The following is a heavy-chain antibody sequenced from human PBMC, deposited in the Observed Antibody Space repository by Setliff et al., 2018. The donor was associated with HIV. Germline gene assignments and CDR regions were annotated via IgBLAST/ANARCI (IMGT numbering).Heavy chain of an antibody. Sequence: SETLSLTCTVSGGSISKYFWSWIRQSAEKGLEWIGRIYRSGSTNQNPSLKGRVRMSVDTSKSQFSLNQSSVTAAYTAVYYCASSLDYSGSGSYYVGWCGSWEQGIPVTVAS. J-gene: IGHJ4*02. CDR2: IYRSGST. D-gene: IGHD3-10*01. CDR3: ASSLDYSGSGSYYVGWCGS. V-gene: IGHV4-4*07. CDR1: GGSISKYF.